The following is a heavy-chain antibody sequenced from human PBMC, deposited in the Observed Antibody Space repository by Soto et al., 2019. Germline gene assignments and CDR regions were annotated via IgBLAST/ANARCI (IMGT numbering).Heavy chain of an antibody. CDR1: GGSVSSCSYY. CDR2: IYYSGST. J-gene: IGHJ4*02. D-gene: IGHD6-13*01. CDR3: ARGGSSSWHYFDY. Sequence: NPSETLSLTCTVSGGSVSSCSYYWSWIRQPPGKGLEWIGYIYYSGSTNYNPSLKSRVTISVDTSKNQFSLKLSSVTAADTAVYYCARGGSSSWHYFDYWGQGTLVTVSS. V-gene: IGHV4-61*01.